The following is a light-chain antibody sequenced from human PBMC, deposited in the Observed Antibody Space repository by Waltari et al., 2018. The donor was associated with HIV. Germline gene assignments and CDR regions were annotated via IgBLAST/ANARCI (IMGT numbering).Light chain of an antibody. Sequence: SYELTQPPSVSVSPGQTARITCSGAALPQKYAYWYQQKSGQAPVLVIYEDNKRPSGIPERFSGSSSGTMATLTISGAQVEDEADYYCYSTDRVFGGGTKLTVL. V-gene: IGLV3-10*01. CDR2: EDN. CDR1: ALPQKY. J-gene: IGLJ2*01. CDR3: YSTDRV.